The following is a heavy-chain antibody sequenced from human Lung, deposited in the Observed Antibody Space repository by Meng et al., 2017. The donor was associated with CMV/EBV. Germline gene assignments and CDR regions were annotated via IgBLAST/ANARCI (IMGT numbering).Heavy chain of an antibody. V-gene: IGHV4-34*01. Sequence: SETLSLTCAVHGGSFSGYYWSWIRQPPGKGLEWIGEINHSGSTNYNPSLKSRVTISVDTSKNQFSLKLSSVTAADTAVYYCARGSSSWYPKYYFDYWGQGTLVTGSS. CDR3: ARGSSSWYPKYYFDY. J-gene: IGHJ4*02. D-gene: IGHD6-13*01. CDR2: INHSGST. CDR1: GGSFSGYY.